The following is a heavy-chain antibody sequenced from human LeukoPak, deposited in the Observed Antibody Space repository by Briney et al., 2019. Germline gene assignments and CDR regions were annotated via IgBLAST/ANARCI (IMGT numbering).Heavy chain of an antibody. CDR1: GGSISSYY. CDR2: IYYSGSS. Sequence: SETLSLTCTVSGGSISSYYWSWIRQPPGKGLEGIGYIYYSGSSNYNPSLKSRVTISVDTSKNQFSLKLSSVTAADTAVYYCARGRRYNWNYLGYWGQGTLVTVSS. CDR3: ARGRRYNWNYLGY. J-gene: IGHJ4*02. V-gene: IGHV4-59*01. D-gene: IGHD1-20*01.